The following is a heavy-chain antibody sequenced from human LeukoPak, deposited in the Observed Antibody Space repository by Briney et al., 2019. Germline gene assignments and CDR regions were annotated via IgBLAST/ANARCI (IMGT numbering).Heavy chain of an antibody. D-gene: IGHD2-15*01. J-gene: IGHJ4*02. V-gene: IGHV1-2*06. Sequence: EASVKVSCKASGYTFTGYYMHWVRQAPGQGLEWMGRIKPNSGGTNYAQKFQGRVTMTRDTSISTAYMELSRLRSDDTAVYYCARAVVGYCSGGSCSLFDYWGQGTLVTVSS. CDR2: IKPNSGGT. CDR3: ARAVVGYCSGGSCSLFDY. CDR1: GYTFTGYY.